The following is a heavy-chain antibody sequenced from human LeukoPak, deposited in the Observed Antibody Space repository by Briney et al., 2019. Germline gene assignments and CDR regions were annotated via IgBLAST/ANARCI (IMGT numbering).Heavy chain of an antibody. CDR2: IRGDGGKT. J-gene: IGHJ4*02. D-gene: IGHD2-15*01. V-gene: IGHV3-7*01. CDR1: GFPFSSYW. Sequence: GGSLRLSCAASGFPFSSYWMSWVCQAPGKGPEWVANIRGDGGKTYYLDSVKGRFTISRDNAENSLFLQMNSLRTEDMAVYYCARDASLYCSGDTCYWAFDNWGQGTLVTVS. CDR3: ARDASLYCSGDTCYWAFDN.